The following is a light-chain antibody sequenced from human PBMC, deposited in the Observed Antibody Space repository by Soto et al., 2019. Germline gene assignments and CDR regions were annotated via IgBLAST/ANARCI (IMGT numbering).Light chain of an antibody. J-gene: IGKJ4*01. Sequence: ETVMTQSPATLSVSPGERATLSCRASQSINNNLAWYQQKPGQTPRLIMFRTSTRATGVPARFSGSGSETDFNLTISSLQFEDFAVYYCQQYNNWPRATFGGGTKVEIK. CDR2: RTS. V-gene: IGKV3-15*01. CDR1: QSINNN. CDR3: QQYNNWPRAT.